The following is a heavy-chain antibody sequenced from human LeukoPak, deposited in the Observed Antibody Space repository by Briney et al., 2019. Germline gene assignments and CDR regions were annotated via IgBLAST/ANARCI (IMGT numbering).Heavy chain of an antibody. CDR2: IYSSGST. J-gene: IGHJ5*02. CDR3: AREGLNMVRGVIPKEAWGWFDP. CDR1: GGSISSGSYY. D-gene: IGHD3-10*01. V-gene: IGHV4-61*02. Sequence: SETLSLTCTVSGGSISSGSYYWNWIRQPAGKGLEWIGRIYSSGSTNYNPSLKSRVTISVDTSKNQFSLKLSSVTAADTAVYYCAREGLNMVRGVIPKEAWGWFDPWGQGTLVTASS.